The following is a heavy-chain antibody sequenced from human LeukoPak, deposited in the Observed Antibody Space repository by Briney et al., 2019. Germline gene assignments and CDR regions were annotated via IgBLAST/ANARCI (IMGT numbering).Heavy chain of an antibody. V-gene: IGHV3-11*04. Sequence: PGGSLRLSCAASGFTVTDYFVYWLRQAPGPGLEWIAYISSSSRSVNYADSVKGRFTLSRDYAKNSVNLDMTSLRGEDTAIYYCARVGNTIYWGQGVLVTVSS. CDR2: ISSSSRSV. CDR3: ARVGNTIY. CDR1: GFTVTDYF. D-gene: IGHD5-24*01. J-gene: IGHJ4*02.